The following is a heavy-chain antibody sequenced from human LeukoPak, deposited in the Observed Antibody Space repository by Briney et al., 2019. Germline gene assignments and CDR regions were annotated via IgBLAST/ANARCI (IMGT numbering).Heavy chain of an antibody. J-gene: IGHJ4*02. CDR3: FITMVRGVIIKGSRTIDY. Sequence: GGSLRLSCAASGFTFSSYGMHWVRQAPGKGLDWVAFIRYHGNDKYYADSVKGRFTISRDNAKNSLYLQMNSLRAEDTAVYYCFITMVRGVIIKGSRTIDYWGQGTLVTVSS. V-gene: IGHV3-30*02. CDR1: GFTFSSYG. CDR2: IRYHGNDK. D-gene: IGHD3-10*01.